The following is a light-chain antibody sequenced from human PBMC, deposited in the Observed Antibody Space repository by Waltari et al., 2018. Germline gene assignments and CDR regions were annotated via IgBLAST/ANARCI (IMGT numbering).Light chain of an antibody. CDR2: EDN. CDR1: SHNIGNNY. J-gene: IGLJ7*01. Sequence: QSVLTQPPSVSAAPGQRVTISCSGGSHNIGNNYVSWYRQFPGTAPKLLIAEDNERPSGVPCRFSGSKSGTSATLDITGLQAGDEADYYCGTWDSSLSGAVFGGGTHLTVL. V-gene: IGLV1-51*02. CDR3: GTWDSSLSGAV.